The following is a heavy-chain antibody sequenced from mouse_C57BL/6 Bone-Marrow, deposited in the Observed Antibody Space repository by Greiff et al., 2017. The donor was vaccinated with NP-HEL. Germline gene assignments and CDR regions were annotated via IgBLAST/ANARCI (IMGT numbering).Heavy chain of an antibody. V-gene: IGHV1-18*01. Sequence: VQLKESGPELVKPGASVKIPCKASGYTFTDYNMDWVKQSHGKSLEWIGDINPNNGGTIYNQKFKGKATLTVDKSSSTAYMELRSLTSEDTAVYYCARDYGSNYAMDYWGQGTSVTVSS. J-gene: IGHJ4*01. D-gene: IGHD1-1*01. CDR3: ARDYGSNYAMDY. CDR1: GYTFTDYN. CDR2: INPNNGGT.